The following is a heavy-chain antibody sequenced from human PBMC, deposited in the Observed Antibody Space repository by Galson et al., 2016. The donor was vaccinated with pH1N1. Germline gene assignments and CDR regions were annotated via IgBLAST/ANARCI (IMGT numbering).Heavy chain of an antibody. CDR3: AREDWSYGDTYYYGMDV. CDR2: ISYNGHDE. J-gene: IGHJ6*02. CDR1: GFNFDTFA. D-gene: IGHD4-17*01. Sequence: SLRLSCAASGFNFDTFAMHWVRRTPGKGLEWVAFISYNGHDESYADSLKGRFTVSRDNSKNKLYLHMNSLRAEDTALYYCAREDWSYGDTYYYGMDVWGQGTTVTVSS. V-gene: IGHV3-30-3*01.